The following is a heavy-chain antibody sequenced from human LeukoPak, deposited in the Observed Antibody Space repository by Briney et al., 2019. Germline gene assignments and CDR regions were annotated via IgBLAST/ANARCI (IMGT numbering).Heavy chain of an antibody. J-gene: IGHJ4*02. V-gene: IGHV3-23*01. CDR3: ASRGVAVAGTRSIDY. CDR2: ISGSGGST. CDR1: GFTFTSYA. D-gene: IGHD6-19*01. Sequence: GGSLRLSCSASGFTFTSYAMSWVRQAPGKGLEWVSVISGSGGSTYYTDSVKGRFTISRDNSKNTLYLQMNSLRAEDTAVYYCASRGVAVAGTRSIDYWGQGTLVTVSS.